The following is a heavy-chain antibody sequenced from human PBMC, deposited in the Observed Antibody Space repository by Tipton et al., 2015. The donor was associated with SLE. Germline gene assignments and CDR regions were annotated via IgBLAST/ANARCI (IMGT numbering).Heavy chain of an antibody. CDR3: ARQAGGDY. V-gene: IGHV4-39*07. Sequence: YYNPSLKSRVTISVDTSKNQFSLKLSSVTAADTAVYCCARQAGGDYWGQGTLVTVSS. J-gene: IGHJ4*02. D-gene: IGHD3-10*01.